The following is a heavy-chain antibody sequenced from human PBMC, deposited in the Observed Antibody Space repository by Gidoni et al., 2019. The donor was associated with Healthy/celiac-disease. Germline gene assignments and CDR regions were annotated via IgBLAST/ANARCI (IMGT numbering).Heavy chain of an antibody. V-gene: IGHV4-34*01. Sequence: QVQLQQWGAGLLKPSETLSLTCAVYGGSFSGYYWSWIRQPPGTGLEWIGEINHSGSTNYNPSLKSRVTISVDTSKNQFSLKLSSVTAADTAVYYCARRRSIAARLKYWFDPWGQGTLVTVSS. D-gene: IGHD6-6*01. CDR3: ARRRSIAARLKYWFDP. J-gene: IGHJ5*02. CDR2: INHSGST. CDR1: GGSFSGYY.